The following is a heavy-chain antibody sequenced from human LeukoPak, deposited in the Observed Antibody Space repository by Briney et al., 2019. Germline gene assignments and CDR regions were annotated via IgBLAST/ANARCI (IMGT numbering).Heavy chain of an antibody. V-gene: IGHV5-51*01. D-gene: IGHD5-24*01. J-gene: IGHJ3*02. CDR2: IYPGDSDT. Sequence: HGESLKISCEGSGYSFTSYWIAWVRQMPGKGLVWMGIIYPGDSDTRYSPSFQGQVTISADKSISTAYLQWSSLKASDSAMYYCARRRDGYSPGAFDIWGQGTMVTVSS. CDR1: GYSFTSYW. CDR3: ARRRDGYSPGAFDI.